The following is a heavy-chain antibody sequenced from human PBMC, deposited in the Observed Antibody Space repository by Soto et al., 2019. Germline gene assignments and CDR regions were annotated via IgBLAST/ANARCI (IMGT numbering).Heavy chain of an antibody. CDR2: FIPIFETA. D-gene: IGHD6-19*01. J-gene: IGHJ4*02. Sequence: SVKVSCKASGGTFKSFTFTWVRQAPGQGLEWMGGFIPIFETATYAQKFQDRVTITADESRSTVSMELSSLRSADTAVYYCATKAVSGWFFDYWGQGTVVTVPS. CDR3: ATKAVSGWFFDY. CDR1: GGTFKSFT. V-gene: IGHV1-69*13.